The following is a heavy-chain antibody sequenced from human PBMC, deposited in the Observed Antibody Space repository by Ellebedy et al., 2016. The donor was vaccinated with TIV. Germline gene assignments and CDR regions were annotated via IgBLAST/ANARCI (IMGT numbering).Heavy chain of an antibody. CDR1: GLIVTHAS. V-gene: IGHV3-15*05. J-gene: IGHJ3*01. CDR2: IQSRSEGGTV. Sequence: GESLKISXEASGLIVTHASMTWVRRAPGKGPEWVGRIQSRSEGGTVAYAAPVQGRFIISRDESENKLFLQMYSLRTEDTGVYYCNTGWAYDDWGQGTRVTVSS. CDR3: NTGWAYDD.